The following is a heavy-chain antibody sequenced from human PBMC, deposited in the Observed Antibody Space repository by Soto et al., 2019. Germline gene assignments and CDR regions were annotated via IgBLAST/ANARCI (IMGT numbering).Heavy chain of an antibody. V-gene: IGHV1-69*02. J-gene: IGHJ6*02. CDR2: IIPILGIA. Sequence: QVQLVQSGAEVKKPGSSVKVSCKASGGTFSSYTISWVRQAPGQGLEWMGRIIPILGIANYAQKFQGRVTITADKSTSTAYMELSSLRSEDTAVYYCASGAYCGVDCFTLGYYYYGMDVWGQGTTVTVSS. CDR1: GGTFSSYT. CDR3: ASGAYCGVDCFTLGYYYYGMDV. D-gene: IGHD2-21*02.